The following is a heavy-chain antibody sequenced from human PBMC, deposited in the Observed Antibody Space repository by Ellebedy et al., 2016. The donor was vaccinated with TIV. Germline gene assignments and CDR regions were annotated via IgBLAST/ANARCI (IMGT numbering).Heavy chain of an antibody. D-gene: IGHD3-10*01. CDR3: ARDSAPPEYYYGSGVDY. CDR2: INPERGIT. CDR1: GYTFTDYN. Sequence: ASVKVSCXTSGYTFTDYNLQWVRQAPGQGLEWMGWINPERGITNYAQKFQGRVTMTRDTSISTAYMELSRLRSDDTAVYYCARDSAPPEYYYGSGVDYWGQGTLVTVSS. V-gene: IGHV1-2*02. J-gene: IGHJ4*02.